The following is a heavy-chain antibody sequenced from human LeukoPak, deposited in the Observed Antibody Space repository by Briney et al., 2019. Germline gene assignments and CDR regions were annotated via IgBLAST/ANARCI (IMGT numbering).Heavy chain of an antibody. J-gene: IGHJ3*02. V-gene: IGHV3-21*01. CDR2: ISSSSSYI. CDR3: ARESNFYDSSHDAFDI. Sequence: GRSLRLSCAASGFTFSSYSMNWVRQAPGKGLEWVSSISSSSSYIYYADSVKGRFTISRDNAKNSLYLQMNSLRAEDTAVYYCARESNFYDSSHDAFDIWGQGTMVTVSS. D-gene: IGHD3-22*01. CDR1: GFTFSSYS.